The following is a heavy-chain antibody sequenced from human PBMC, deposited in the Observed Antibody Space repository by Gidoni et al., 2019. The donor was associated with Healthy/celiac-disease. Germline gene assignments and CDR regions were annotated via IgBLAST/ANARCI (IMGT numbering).Heavy chain of an antibody. CDR3: ARDLNDGDYYDSSGYYYDH. D-gene: IGHD3-22*01. Sequence: QVQLVQSGAEVKKPGSSVKVSCKASGGTFSSYTISWVRQAPGQGLEWMGRIIPILGIANYAQKFQGRVTITADKSTSTAYMELSSLRSEDTAVYYCARDLNDGDYYDSSGYYYDHWGQGTLVTVSS. CDR2: IIPILGIA. J-gene: IGHJ5*02. V-gene: IGHV1-69*08. CDR1: GGTFSSYT.